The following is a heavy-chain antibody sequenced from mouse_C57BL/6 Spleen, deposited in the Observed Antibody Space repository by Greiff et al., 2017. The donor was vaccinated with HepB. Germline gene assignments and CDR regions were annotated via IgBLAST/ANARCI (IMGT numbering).Heavy chain of an antibody. V-gene: IGHV1-22*01. CDR1: GYTFTDYN. CDR2: INPNNGGT. D-gene: IGHD1-1*01. Sequence: EVQLQQSGPELVKPGASVKMSCKASGYTFTDYNMHWVKQSHGKSLEWIGYINPNNGGTSYNQKFKGKATLTVNKSSSTAYMALRSLTSEDSAVYYCARLGDFITTVVSAMDYWGQGTSVTVSS. J-gene: IGHJ4*01. CDR3: ARLGDFITTVVSAMDY.